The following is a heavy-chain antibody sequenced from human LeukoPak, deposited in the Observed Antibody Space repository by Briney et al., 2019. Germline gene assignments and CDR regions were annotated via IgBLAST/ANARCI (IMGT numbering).Heavy chain of an antibody. CDR3: ARVPPYYYDSSGPWFDP. Sequence: GASVKVSCKTSGYTFTGNFMHWVRQAPGQGPEWMGWISAYNGNTNYAQKLQGRVTMTTDTSTSTAYMELRSLRSDDTAVYYCARVPPYYYDSSGPWFDPWGQGTLVTVSS. V-gene: IGHV1-18*04. J-gene: IGHJ5*02. D-gene: IGHD3-22*01. CDR2: ISAYNGNT. CDR1: GYTFTGNF.